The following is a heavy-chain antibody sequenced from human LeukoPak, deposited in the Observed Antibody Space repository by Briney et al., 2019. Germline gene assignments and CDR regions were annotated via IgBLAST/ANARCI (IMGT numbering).Heavy chain of an antibody. CDR1: GGSISSSSYY. Sequence: SETLSLTCTVSGGSISSSSYYWGWFRQPPGKGLEWIGSIYYSGSTYYNPSLKSRVAISVDTSKNQFSLKLSSVTAADTAVYYCARQIGLVTPNAFDIWGQGTMVTVSS. J-gene: IGHJ3*02. V-gene: IGHV4-39*01. CDR3: ARQIGLVTPNAFDI. CDR2: IYYSGST. D-gene: IGHD2-21*01.